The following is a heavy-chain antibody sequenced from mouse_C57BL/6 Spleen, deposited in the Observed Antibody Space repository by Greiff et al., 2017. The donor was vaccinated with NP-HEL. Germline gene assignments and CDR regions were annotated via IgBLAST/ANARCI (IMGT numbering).Heavy chain of an antibody. Sequence: VQLQQSGPELVKPGASVKISCKASGYAFSSSWMNWVKQRPGKGLEWIGRIYPGDGDTNYNGKFKGKATLTASKSSSTAYMQLSSLTSEDSAVYFCARPYGSSYYYAMDYWGQGTSVTVSS. CDR1: GYAFSSSW. CDR2: IYPGDGDT. J-gene: IGHJ4*01. V-gene: IGHV1-82*01. CDR3: ARPYGSSYYYAMDY. D-gene: IGHD1-1*01.